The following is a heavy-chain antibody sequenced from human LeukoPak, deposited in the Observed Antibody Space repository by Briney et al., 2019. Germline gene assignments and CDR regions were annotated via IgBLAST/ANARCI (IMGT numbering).Heavy chain of an antibody. V-gene: IGHV4-59*01. CDR3: AGAMVRGAAFDY. CDR2: IYYSGST. Sequence: SETLSLTCTVSGGSISSYYWSWIRQPPGKGLEWIGYIYYSGSTNYNPSLKSRVTISVDTSKNQFSLKLSSVTAADTAVYYCAGAMVRGAAFDYWGQGTLVTVSS. J-gene: IGHJ4*02. D-gene: IGHD3-10*01. CDR1: GGSISSYY.